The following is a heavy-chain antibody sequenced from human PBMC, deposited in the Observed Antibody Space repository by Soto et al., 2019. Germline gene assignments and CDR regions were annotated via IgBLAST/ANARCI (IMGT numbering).Heavy chain of an antibody. J-gene: IGHJ4*02. CDR3: AKASYYDFWSGYRNEYYFDY. Sequence: GGSLRLSCAASGFTFSSYAMSWVRQAPGKGLEWVSAISGSGGSTYYADSVKGRFTISRDNSKNTLYLQMNSLRAEDTAVYYGAKASYYDFWSGYRNEYYFDYWGQGTLVTVSS. D-gene: IGHD3-3*01. CDR2: ISGSGGST. V-gene: IGHV3-23*01. CDR1: GFTFSSYA.